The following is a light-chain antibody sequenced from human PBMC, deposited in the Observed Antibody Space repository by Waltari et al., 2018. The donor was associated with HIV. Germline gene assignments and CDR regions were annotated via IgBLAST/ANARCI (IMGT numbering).Light chain of an antibody. J-gene: IGKJ1*01. V-gene: IGKV1-33*01. CDR1: QDIRNS. Sequence: DIQMTQSPSSLSASEGDRVTITCQASQDIRNSLNWFQQKPGKAPKFLIYDASNLETGVPSRFSGSGSGTEFTFTISSLQPEDIATYYCQQYDDLPRTFGQGTKVEIK. CDR2: DAS. CDR3: QQYDDLPRT.